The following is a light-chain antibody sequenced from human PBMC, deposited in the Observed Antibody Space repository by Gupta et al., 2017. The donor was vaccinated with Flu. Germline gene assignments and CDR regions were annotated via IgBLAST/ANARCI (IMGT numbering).Light chain of an antibody. CDR1: QSINRY. V-gene: IGKV1-39*01. Sequence: DIQMTQSPSSLSASVGDRVTITCRASQSINRYLNWYQQKPGKAPKLLIYAASSLQSGVPSRFAGSGFGTDFTLTISSLEPEDFATYHCQQSYSTPQTFGQGTKVEI. CDR3: QQSYSTPQT. CDR2: AAS. J-gene: IGKJ1*01.